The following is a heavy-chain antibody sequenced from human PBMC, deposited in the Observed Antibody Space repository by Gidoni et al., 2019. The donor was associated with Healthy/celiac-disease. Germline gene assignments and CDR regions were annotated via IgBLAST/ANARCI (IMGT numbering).Heavy chain of an antibody. CDR3: AREREVVVAATPDYYYYGMDV. D-gene: IGHD2-15*01. CDR2: ISSSSSYI. CDR1: VFTFSSYS. Sequence: EVQLVESGGGLVKPGGSLRLSCAASVFTFSSYSMNWVRQAPGKGLEWVSSISSSSSYIYYADSVKGRFTISRDNAKNSLYLQMNSLRAEDTAVYYCAREREVVVAATPDYYYYGMDVWGQGTTVTVSS. J-gene: IGHJ6*02. V-gene: IGHV3-21*01.